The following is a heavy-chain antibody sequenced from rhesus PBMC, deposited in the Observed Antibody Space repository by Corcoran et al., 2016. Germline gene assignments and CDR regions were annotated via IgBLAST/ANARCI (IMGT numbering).Heavy chain of an antibody. CDR2: ISIGGGT. D-gene: IGHD2-15*01. CDR3: AREALTAPPGRLDV. Sequence: VVQLVESGGGLVQPGASLRLSCSASEFHFSIYDMHWVRQAPGKGLELVSAISIGGGTYYPDSVKGRFTISRDNAKNSLYLQMNSLRAEDTAVYYCAREALTAPPGRLDVWGPGVLVTVSS. J-gene: IGHJ5-1*01. CDR1: EFHFSIYD. V-gene: IGHV3S17*01.